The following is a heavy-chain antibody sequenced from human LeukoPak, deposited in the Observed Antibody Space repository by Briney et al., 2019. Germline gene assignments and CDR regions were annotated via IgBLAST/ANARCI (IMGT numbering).Heavy chain of an antibody. CDR3: ATSRYCSGGDCYSLAFDI. CDR1: GFTFSNYF. Sequence: PGGSLGLSCAASGFTFSNYFMHWVRQAPGKGLEYFSAISRTGSTTYYTNSVKGRFTISRDNSKNTLYLQMGGLRAEDMAVYYCATSRYCSGGDCYSLAFDIWGQGTMVTVSS. D-gene: IGHD2-15*01. V-gene: IGHV3-64*01. CDR2: ISRTGSTT. J-gene: IGHJ3*02.